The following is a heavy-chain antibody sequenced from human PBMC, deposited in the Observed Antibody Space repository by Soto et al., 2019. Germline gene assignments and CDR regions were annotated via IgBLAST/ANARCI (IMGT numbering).Heavy chain of an antibody. CDR3: AREDTTMVTLDC. Sequence: QVQLVESGGGVVQPGRPLRLSCAASRFTFSNYAMHWVRQAPGKGLEWVAVISYDGSNKYYADSVKGRFTISRDNSKNPLSLQMSSLTAEDTAVYYCAREDTTMVTLDCWGQGTLVTVSS. V-gene: IGHV3-30-3*01. CDR2: ISYDGSNK. D-gene: IGHD5-18*01. CDR1: RFTFSNYA. J-gene: IGHJ4*02.